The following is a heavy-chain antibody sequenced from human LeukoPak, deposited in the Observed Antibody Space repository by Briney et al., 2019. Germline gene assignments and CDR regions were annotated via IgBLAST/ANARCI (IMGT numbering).Heavy chain of an antibody. V-gene: IGHV1-18*01. CDR3: ARVFWFHIVVVTAIPRVDAFDI. J-gene: IGHJ3*02. CDR1: GYTFTSYG. D-gene: IGHD2-21*02. Sequence: ASVKVSCKASGYTFTSYGISWVRQAPGQGLEWMGWISAYNGNTNYAQKLQGRVTMTTDTSTSTAYMELRSLRSDDTAVYYCARVFWFHIVVVTAIPRVDAFDIWGQGTMVTVLQ. CDR2: ISAYNGNT.